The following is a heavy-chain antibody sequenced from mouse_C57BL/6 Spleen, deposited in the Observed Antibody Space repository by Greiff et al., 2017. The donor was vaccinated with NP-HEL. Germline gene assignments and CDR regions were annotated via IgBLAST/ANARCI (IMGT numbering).Heavy chain of an antibody. Sequence: QVQLQQPGAELVRPGSSVKLSCKASGYTFTSYWMDWVKQRPGQGLEWIGNIYPSDSETHYNQKFKDKATLTVDKSSSTAYMQLSSLTSEDSAVYYCARGYGDYDGAWFAYWGQGTLVTVSA. J-gene: IGHJ3*01. CDR3: ARGYGDYDGAWFAY. CDR2: IYPSDSET. V-gene: IGHV1-61*01. CDR1: GYTFTSYW. D-gene: IGHD2-4*01.